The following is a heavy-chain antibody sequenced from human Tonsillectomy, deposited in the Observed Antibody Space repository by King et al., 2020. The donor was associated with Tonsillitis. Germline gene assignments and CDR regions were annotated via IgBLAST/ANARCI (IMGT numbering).Heavy chain of an antibody. CDR3: AREPGNRSGGTEFDS. J-gene: IGHJ4*02. CDR2: ISSSSSTI. CDR1: GFTFSSYS. Sequence: VQLVESGGGLVQPGGSLRLSCAASGFTFSSYSMNWVRQAPGKGLEWVSYISSSSSTIYYADSVKGRFTISRDNAKNSLYLQMNSLRDEDTAVYYCAREPGNRSGGTEFDSWGQGTLVTVSS. D-gene: IGHD2-15*01. V-gene: IGHV3-48*02.